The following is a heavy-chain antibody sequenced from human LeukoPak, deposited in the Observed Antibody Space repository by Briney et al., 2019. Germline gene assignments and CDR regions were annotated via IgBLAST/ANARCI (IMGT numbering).Heavy chain of an antibody. J-gene: IGHJ6*02. D-gene: IGHD4-4*01. V-gene: IGHV1-58*02. CDR3: AADANDDYKYGYCYYGMDV. Sequence: SVKVSCKASGFTFTSSAMQWVRQARGQRLEWIGWIVVGSGNTNYAQKFQERVTITRDMSTSTAYMELSSLRSEDTAVYYCAADANDDYKYGYCYYGMDVWGQGTTVTVSS. CDR1: GFTFTSSA. CDR2: IVVGSGNT.